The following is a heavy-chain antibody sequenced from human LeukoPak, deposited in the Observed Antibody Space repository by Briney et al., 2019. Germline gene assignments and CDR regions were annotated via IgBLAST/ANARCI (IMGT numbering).Heavy chain of an antibody. D-gene: IGHD3-3*01. CDR2: IIPIFGTA. V-gene: IGHV1-69*05. CDR1: GGTFSSYA. CDR3: ASRRYNDFWSGYYPRYYYMDV. J-gene: IGHJ6*03. Sequence: SVKVSCKASGGTFSSYAISWVRQAPGQGLEWMGRIIPIFGTANYAQKFQGRVTITTDESTSTAYMELSSLRSEDTAVYYCASRRYNDFWSGYYPRYYYMDVWGKGTTVTVSS.